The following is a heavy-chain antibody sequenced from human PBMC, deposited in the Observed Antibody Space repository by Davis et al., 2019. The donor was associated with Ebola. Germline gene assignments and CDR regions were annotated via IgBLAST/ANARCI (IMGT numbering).Heavy chain of an antibody. D-gene: IGHD4-17*01. J-gene: IGHJ6*02. Sequence: PGGSLRLSCAASGFTFSSYSMNWVRQAPGKGLEWVSFLSSSGSIIKYADSVKGRFTISRDNAKNSLYLQMNSLRDEDTAVYFCARDAHGDSVFYYSGMDVWGQGTTVTVSS. CDR2: LSSSGSII. V-gene: IGHV3-48*02. CDR3: ARDAHGDSVFYYSGMDV. CDR1: GFTFSSYS.